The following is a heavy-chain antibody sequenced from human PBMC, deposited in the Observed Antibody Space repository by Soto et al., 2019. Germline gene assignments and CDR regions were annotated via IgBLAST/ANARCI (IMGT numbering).Heavy chain of an antibody. CDR2: IYYSGST. Sequence: SETLSLTCTVSGGSISSGGYYWSWIRQHPGKGLEWIGYIYYSGSTYYNPSLKSRATLSVDTSKNQFSLKLSSVTAADTAVYYCARDVRAAGGYYHLDYWGQGTLVTVSS. J-gene: IGHJ4*02. D-gene: IGHD3-22*01. CDR3: ARDVRAAGGYYHLDY. CDR1: GGSISSGGYY. V-gene: IGHV4-31*03.